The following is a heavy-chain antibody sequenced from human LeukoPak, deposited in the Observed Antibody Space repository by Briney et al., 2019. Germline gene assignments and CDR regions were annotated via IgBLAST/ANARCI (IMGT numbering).Heavy chain of an antibody. CDR3: ARVTGGRYCSTTSCYMRGWFDP. Sequence: SVKVSCKASGGTFSSYAISWVRQAPGQGLEWMGGIIPVFVTSNYAQKFQGRVTITADESTRTAYMELSSLRSEDTAVYYCARVTGGRYCSTTSCYMRGWFDPWVQGTLVTVSS. J-gene: IGHJ5*02. D-gene: IGHD2-2*02. V-gene: IGHV1-69*13. CDR1: GGTFSSYA. CDR2: IIPVFVTS.